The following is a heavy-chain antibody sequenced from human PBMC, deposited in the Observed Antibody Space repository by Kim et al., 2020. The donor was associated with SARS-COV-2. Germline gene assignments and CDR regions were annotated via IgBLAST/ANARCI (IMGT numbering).Heavy chain of an antibody. CDR2: ISSNSSYI. J-gene: IGHJ3*02. CDR1: GFTFNSYS. V-gene: IGHV3-21*01. D-gene: IGHD6-13*01. Sequence: GGSLRLSCAASGFTFNSYSMNWVRQAPGKGLEWVSSISSNSSYIYYADSVKGRFTISRDNAKNSLYLQMNSLRAEDTAVYYCAAAGGDAFDIWGQGTMVTVSS. CDR3: AAAGGDAFDI.